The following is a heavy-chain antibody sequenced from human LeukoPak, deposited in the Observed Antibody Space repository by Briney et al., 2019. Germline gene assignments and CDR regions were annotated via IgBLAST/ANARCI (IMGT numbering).Heavy chain of an antibody. CDR2: IYCSGST. D-gene: IGHD2-15*01. Sequence: SETLSLTCTVSGGSISSYDWSWVRQAPGKGLEWVAYIYCSGSTNYNPSLKRRVTISVNTSKNQFSLKLSPVTAADTACEYCARHYESSYRTPLYYYYYGMDVWGQGTTVTVSS. CDR3: ARHYESSYRTPLYYYYYGMDV. J-gene: IGHJ6*02. V-gene: IGHV4-59*08. CDR1: GGSISSYD.